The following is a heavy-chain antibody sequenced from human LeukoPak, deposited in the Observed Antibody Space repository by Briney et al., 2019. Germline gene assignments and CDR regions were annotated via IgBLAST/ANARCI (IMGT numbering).Heavy chain of an antibody. D-gene: IGHD5-24*01. CDR3: AGGRDGYNSGAFDI. CDR2: IYTSGSA. CDR1: GGSIGSYC. J-gene: IGHJ3*02. Sequence: SESLSLTWNVSGGSIGSYCWSWIRQPAGKGLEWIGRIYTSGSANYNPSLKTRVTMSVDTSKNHLSLKLSSVTAADTAVYYCAGGRDGYNSGAFDIWGQGTMVTVSS. V-gene: IGHV4-4*07.